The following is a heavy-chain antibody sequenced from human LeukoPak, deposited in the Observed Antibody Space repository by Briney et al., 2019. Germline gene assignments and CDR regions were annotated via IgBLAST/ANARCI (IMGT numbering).Heavy chain of an antibody. CDR3: ARYDFNKFFDY. CDR2: IYYSGST. J-gene: IGHJ4*02. Sequence: SETLSLTCTVSGGPISNYYWSWIRQPPGKGLEWIGYIYYSGSTNYNPSLKSRVTMSVDTSKNQFSLKLSSVTAADTAVYYCARYDFNKFFDYWGQGTLVTVSS. CDR1: GGPISNYY. V-gene: IGHV4-59*01. D-gene: IGHD3-3*01.